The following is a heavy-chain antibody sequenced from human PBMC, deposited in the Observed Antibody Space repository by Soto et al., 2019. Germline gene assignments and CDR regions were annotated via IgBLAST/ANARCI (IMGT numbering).Heavy chain of an antibody. D-gene: IGHD2-2*01. CDR2: INHSGRT. CDR1: GGSFSGYY. CDR3: ARGNSDIVVVPAATVGYYYMDV. Sequence: SETLSLTCAVYGGSFSGYYWGWIRQPPGKGQEWIGEINHSGRTNYNPSLKSRVTISVDTSKNQFSLKLSSVTAADTAVYYCARGNSDIVVVPAATVGYYYMDVWGKGTTVTVSS. J-gene: IGHJ6*03. V-gene: IGHV4-34*01.